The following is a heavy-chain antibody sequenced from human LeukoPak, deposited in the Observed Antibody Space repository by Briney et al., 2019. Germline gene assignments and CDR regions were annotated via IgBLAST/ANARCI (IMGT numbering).Heavy chain of an antibody. CDR3: ARLREETTFGEEIVLLDY. V-gene: IGHV4-30-4*01. Sequence: PSETLTLTCTVSGGTMSSGGYYWGWMRQSPGKDLEWIVHIYDSDNTFYNPSLKSRPTLSLDTSESPFSLRLTSAPAADTAVYYWARLREETTFGEEIVLLDYWAQGPLVPVPS. CDR1: GGTMSSGGYY. J-gene: IGHJ4*02. D-gene: IGHD3-16*01. CDR2: IYDSDNT.